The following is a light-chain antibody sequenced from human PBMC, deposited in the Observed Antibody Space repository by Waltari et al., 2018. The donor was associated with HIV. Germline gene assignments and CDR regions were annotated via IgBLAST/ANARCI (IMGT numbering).Light chain of an antibody. Sequence: QSALTQPASVSGSPGQSITISCPGTSSDIGEFDFVSWYQHQPGRAPKLIIYGVTDRPSGVSYRFSGSKSANTASLTISGLQAEDEGIYYCTSHTSVSTYVVFGGGTKLSVL. V-gene: IGLV2-14*03. CDR2: GVT. J-gene: IGLJ2*01. CDR1: SSDIGEFDF. CDR3: TSHTSVSTYVV.